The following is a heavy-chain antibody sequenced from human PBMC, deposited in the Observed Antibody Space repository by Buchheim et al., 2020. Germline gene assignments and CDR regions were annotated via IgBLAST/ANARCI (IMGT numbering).Heavy chain of an antibody. CDR3: ARDFGVGYYGSGSYPSYYFDY. V-gene: IGHV4-30-4*01. Sequence: QVQLQGSGPGLVKPSQTLSLTCTVSGGSISSGDYYWSWIRQPPGKGLEWIGYIYYSGSTYYNPSLKSRVTISVDTSKNQFSLKLSSVTAADTAVYYCARDFGVGYYGSGSYPSYYFDYWGQGTL. J-gene: IGHJ4*02. CDR1: GGSISSGDYY. D-gene: IGHD3-10*01. CDR2: IYYSGST.